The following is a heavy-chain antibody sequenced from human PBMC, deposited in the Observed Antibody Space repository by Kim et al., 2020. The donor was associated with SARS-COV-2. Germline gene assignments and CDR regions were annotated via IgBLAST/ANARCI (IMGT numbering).Heavy chain of an antibody. CDR2: IYYSGST. V-gene: IGHV4-59*01. J-gene: IGHJ4*02. Sequence: SDTLSLTCTVSGGSISSYYCSWIRQPPGKGLEWIGYIYYSGSTNYNPSLKSRVTISVDTSKNQFSLKLSSVTAADTAVYYCARDRVTYYDYVWGSYRSRNYFDYWGQGTLVTVSS. D-gene: IGHD3-16*02. CDR1: GGSISSYY. CDR3: ARDRVTYYDYVWGSYRSRNYFDY.